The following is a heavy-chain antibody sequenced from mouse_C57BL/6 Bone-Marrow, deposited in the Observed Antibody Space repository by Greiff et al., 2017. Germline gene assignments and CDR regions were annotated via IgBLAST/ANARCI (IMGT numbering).Heavy chain of an antibody. D-gene: IGHD1-1*01. CDR2: IYPGSGST. V-gene: IGHV1-55*01. Sequence: QVQLQQSGAELVKPGASVKMSCKASGYTFTSYEINWVKQRPGQGLEWIGDIYPGSGSTNYNEKFKSKDTLTVDTSSSTAYMQLSSLTSEDSAVYYCAVVYYSLDSWGQGTTLTVSS. J-gene: IGHJ2*01. CDR3: AVVYYSLDS. CDR1: GYTFTSYE.